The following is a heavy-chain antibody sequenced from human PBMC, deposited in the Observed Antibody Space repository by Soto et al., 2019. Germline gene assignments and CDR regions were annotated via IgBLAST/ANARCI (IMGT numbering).Heavy chain of an antibody. CDR2: ILHDGSNN. CDR3: ARDRDSSGYYLDF. CDR1: GFTFSHYA. D-gene: IGHD3-22*01. J-gene: IGHJ4*02. Sequence: PGGSLRLSCAASGFTFSHYAMHWVRQAPGKGLEWVALILHDGSNNYYGDSVKGRFSISRDNSKNTLFLEMNTVGSEDTAVYYCARDRDSSGYYLDFWGQGSLVTVSS. V-gene: IGHV3-30-3*01.